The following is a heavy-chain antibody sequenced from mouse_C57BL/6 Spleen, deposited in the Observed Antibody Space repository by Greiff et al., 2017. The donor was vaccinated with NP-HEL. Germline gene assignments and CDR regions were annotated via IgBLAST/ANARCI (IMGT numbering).Heavy chain of an antibody. Sequence: QVQLQQSGAELAKPGASVQLSCKASGYTFTSYWLHWVKQRPGPGLEWIGYITPSSGYTKYNQKFKDKATLTADKTSSTAYMQLSSLTYEDSAVYYCAWHYGSISNWYFDVGGTGTTVTVSS. CDR2: ITPSSGYT. V-gene: IGHV1-7*01. CDR1: GYTFTSYW. CDR3: AWHYGSISNWYFDV. J-gene: IGHJ1*03. D-gene: IGHD1-1*01.